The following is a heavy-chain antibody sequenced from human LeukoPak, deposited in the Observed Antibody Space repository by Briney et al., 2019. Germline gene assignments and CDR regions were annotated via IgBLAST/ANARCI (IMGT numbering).Heavy chain of an antibody. CDR2: LSGSGGIT. Sequence: GGSLRLSCAASGFTFSSSAMSWVRQAPGKGLEWVSSLSGSGGITDHADSVKGRFTISRDNSKNTLYLQMNGLRAEDTAVYYCAKEGTYSSSHYWGQGTLVTVSS. J-gene: IGHJ4*02. CDR1: GFTFSSSA. CDR3: AKEGTYSSSHY. V-gene: IGHV3-23*01. D-gene: IGHD6-6*01.